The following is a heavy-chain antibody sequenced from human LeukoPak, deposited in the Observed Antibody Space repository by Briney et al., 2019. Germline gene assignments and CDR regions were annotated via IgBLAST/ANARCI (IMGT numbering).Heavy chain of an antibody. CDR2: TYYRSKWYN. Sequence: SQTLSLTCAISGDSVSSNSAAWNWIRQSPSRGLEWLGRTYYRSKWYNDYAVSVKSRITITTATSKNQFSMHLNSVTPEDTAVYYCARGPYYDSPLYYFDYWGQRTLVTVSS. CDR3: ARGPYYDSPLYYFDY. J-gene: IGHJ4*02. CDR1: GDSVSSNSAA. D-gene: IGHD3-22*01. V-gene: IGHV6-1*01.